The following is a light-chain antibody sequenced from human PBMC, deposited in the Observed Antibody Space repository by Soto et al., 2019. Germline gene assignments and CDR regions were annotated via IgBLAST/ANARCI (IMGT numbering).Light chain of an antibody. CDR3: SSYAGSNIWV. V-gene: IGLV2-8*02. CDR1: SSDVGGYNY. J-gene: IGLJ3*02. Sequence: QSALTQPPSASRSPGQSVTISCTGTSSDVGGYNYVSWYQQHPGKAPKLMIYEVSKRPSGVPDRFSGSKSGNTASLTVSGLQAEDEAYYYCSSYAGSNIWVFGGGTKVTVL. CDR2: EVS.